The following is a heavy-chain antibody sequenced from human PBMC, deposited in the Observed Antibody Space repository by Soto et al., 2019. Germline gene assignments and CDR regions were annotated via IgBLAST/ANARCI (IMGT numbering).Heavy chain of an antibody. CDR2: ISSSGSTT. CDR1: GFTFSNYT. D-gene: IGHD3-22*01. Sequence: EVQLVESGGGLVQPGGSLRLSCGASGFTFSNYTMNWVRQAPGKGLEWVSYISSSGSTTYYADSVKGRFTISRDNAKDSLFLQMNSLRDEDTAVYYCARDAFDYDATGYHSDYWGQGTLVTVSS. V-gene: IGHV3-48*02. CDR3: ARDAFDYDATGYHSDY. J-gene: IGHJ4*02.